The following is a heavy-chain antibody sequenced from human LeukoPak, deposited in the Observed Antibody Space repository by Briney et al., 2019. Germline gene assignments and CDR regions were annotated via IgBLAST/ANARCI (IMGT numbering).Heavy chain of an antibody. CDR2: IYGGGST. Sequence: GGSLRLSCAASGFTVSNNYMSWVRQAPGKGLEWVSVIYGGGSTYYADSVKGRFTISRDNAKNSLYLQMNSLRAEDTAVYYCAKGYCRGGSCNSGYWGQGTLVTVSS. CDR1: GFTVSNNY. D-gene: IGHD2-15*01. V-gene: IGHV3-53*01. CDR3: AKGYCRGGSCNSGY. J-gene: IGHJ4*02.